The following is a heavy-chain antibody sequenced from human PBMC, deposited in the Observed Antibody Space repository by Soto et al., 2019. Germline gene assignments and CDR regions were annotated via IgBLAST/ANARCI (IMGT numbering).Heavy chain of an antibody. CDR1: GFTFSSYA. J-gene: IGHJ6*03. D-gene: IGHD3-9*01. V-gene: IGHV3-23*01. CDR3: AKRQVYYDILNGSLTASDYYYYMDV. Sequence: GGSLRLSCAASGFTFSSYAMSWVRQAPGKGLEWVSAISCSGGSTYYADSVKGRFTISSDNSKNTLYLQMNSLRAEDTAVYYCAKRQVYYDILNGSLTASDYYYYMDVWGKGTTVTVSS. CDR2: ISCSGGST.